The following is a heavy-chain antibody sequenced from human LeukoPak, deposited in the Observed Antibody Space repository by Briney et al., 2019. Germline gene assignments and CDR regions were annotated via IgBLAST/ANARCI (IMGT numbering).Heavy chain of an antibody. CDR1: GFTFSDYY. J-gene: IGHJ4*02. CDR3: AGERASIAAQDY. V-gene: IGHV3-11*01. CDR2: ISSSGSTI. Sequence: GGSLRLSCAACGFTFSDYYMSWIRQAPGKGLEWVSYISSSGSTIYYADSVKGRFTISRDNAKNSLYLQMNSLRAEDTAVYYCAGERASIAAQDYWGQGTLVTVSS. D-gene: IGHD6-6*01.